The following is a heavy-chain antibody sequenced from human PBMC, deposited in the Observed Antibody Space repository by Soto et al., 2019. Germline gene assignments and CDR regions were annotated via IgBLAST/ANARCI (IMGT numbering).Heavy chain of an antibody. CDR3: ARNLRITVASPFDY. CDR1: GVSISSTTW. V-gene: IGHV4-4*02. D-gene: IGHD6-19*01. CDR2: IYHSGNT. J-gene: IGHJ4*01. Sequence: QVQLQESGPGLVKPSGTLSLTCAVSGVSISSTTWWSWVRQPPGKGLEWSGEIYHSGNTNYNPSLKSRVTRSVDKSKSQFSLELSSVTAADTAVYYCARNLRITVASPFDYWGHGGMVTVTS.